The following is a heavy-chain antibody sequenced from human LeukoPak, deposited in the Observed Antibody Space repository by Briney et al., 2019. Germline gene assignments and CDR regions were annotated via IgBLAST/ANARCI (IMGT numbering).Heavy chain of an antibody. D-gene: IGHD2-2*01. CDR2: ISDSGRSS. V-gene: IGHV3-23*01. CDR1: GFTFSDYA. CDR3: ARHDGFMPL. Sequence: QPGGSLRLPCVASGFTFSDYAMSWAPHAPGKGLEGVSGISDSGRSSFYTHSVKGRHTIPRDNPKNTVSSQNNNTRTEARAVSFWARHDGFMPLWGQGTLVTVT. J-gene: IGHJ4*02.